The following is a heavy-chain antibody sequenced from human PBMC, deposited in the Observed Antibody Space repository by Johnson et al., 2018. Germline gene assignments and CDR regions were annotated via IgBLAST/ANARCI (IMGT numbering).Heavy chain of an antibody. D-gene: IGHD2-21*02. V-gene: IGHV3-74*02. J-gene: IGHJ6*02. CDR3: AIGYCGGDCYTDYYYGMDV. Sequence: VQLVQSGGGLVKPGGSLRLSCAASGFTFSTYWMHWVRKAPGKGLAWVSGINSDGSRIDYADSVKGRFTIPRDNAKNTLYLQMNILRAEDTALYYFAIGYCGGDCYTDYYYGMDVWGQGTTVTVSS. CDR1: GFTFSTYW. CDR2: INSDGSRI.